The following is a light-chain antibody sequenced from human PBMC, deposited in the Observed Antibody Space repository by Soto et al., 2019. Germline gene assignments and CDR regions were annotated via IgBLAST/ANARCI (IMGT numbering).Light chain of an antibody. CDR2: DAS. CDR3: QQYTTFWT. J-gene: IGKJ1*01. CDR1: QSIDNR. Sequence: DIQMTQSPPTLSASVGDRVTITRRASQSIDNRLAWYQQKPGNAPRLLIHDASSLDSGVPSRFSGSGYGTRFTLTISSLQPDDFATYFCQQYTTFWTFGQGTKVEI. V-gene: IGKV1-5*01.